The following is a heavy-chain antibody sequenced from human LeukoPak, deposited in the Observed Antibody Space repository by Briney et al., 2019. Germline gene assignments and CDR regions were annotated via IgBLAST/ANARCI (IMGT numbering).Heavy chain of an antibody. V-gene: IGHV1-69*05. D-gene: IGHD5-12*01. Sequence: SVKVSCTASGATFSSYAISWVRQAPGQGLEWMGGIIPIFGTANYAQKFQGRVTITTDESTSTAYMELNSLRSEDTDVYYCARGIGYSGYDQLDYWGQGTLVTVSS. CDR1: GATFSSYA. CDR3: ARGIGYSGYDQLDY. J-gene: IGHJ4*02. CDR2: IIPIFGTA.